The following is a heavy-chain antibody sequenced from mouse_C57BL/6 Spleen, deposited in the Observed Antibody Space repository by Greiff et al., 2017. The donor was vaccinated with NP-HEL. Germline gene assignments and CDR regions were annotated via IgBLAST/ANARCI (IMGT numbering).Heavy chain of an antibody. CDR3: ANYYGSSDYYAMDY. CDR2: ISSGSSTI. D-gene: IGHD1-1*01. CDR1: GFTFSDYG. V-gene: IGHV5-17*01. Sequence: EVKVVESGGGLVKPGGSLKLSCAASGFTFSDYGMHWVRQAPEKGLEWVAYISSGSSTIYYADTVKGRFTISRDNAKNTLFLQMTSLRSEDTAMYYCANYYGSSDYYAMDYWGQGTSVTVSS. J-gene: IGHJ4*01.